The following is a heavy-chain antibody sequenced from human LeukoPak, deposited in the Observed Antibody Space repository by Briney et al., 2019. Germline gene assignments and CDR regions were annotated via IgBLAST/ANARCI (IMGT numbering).Heavy chain of an antibody. V-gene: IGHV3-23*01. CDR3: AKDVQNYPKGEYYFDY. CDR1: RFTFNKYA. J-gene: IGHJ4*02. CDR2: TSVSGGSA. Sequence: PGGTLRLSRAASRFTFNKYAMSWVRQAPGQGLEWVSSTSVSGGSAYYADSVKGGFTVSRDNSKNTPYLQMNSLRAEDTALYYCAKDVQNYPKGEYYFDYWGQGTLVTVSS. D-gene: IGHD3-10*01.